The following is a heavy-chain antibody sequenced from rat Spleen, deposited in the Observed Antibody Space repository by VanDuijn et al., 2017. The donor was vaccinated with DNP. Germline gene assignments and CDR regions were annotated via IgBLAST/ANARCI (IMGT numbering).Heavy chain of an antibody. D-gene: IGHD4-3*01. V-gene: IGHV5-17*01. CDR3: ARRRNSGNRSPFAY. Sequence: EVQLVESGGGLVQPGRSLKLSCAASGFTFSDYDMAWVRQAPKKGLEWVATVSYDGSGTYYRDSVKGRFTFSRDSEKSTTYLQMDSLRSEDTATYYCARRRNSGNRSPFAYWGQGTLVTVSS. CDR2: VSYDGSGT. J-gene: IGHJ3*01. CDR1: GFTFSDYD.